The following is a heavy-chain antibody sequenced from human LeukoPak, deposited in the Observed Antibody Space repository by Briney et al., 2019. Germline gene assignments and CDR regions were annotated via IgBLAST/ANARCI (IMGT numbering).Heavy chain of an antibody. V-gene: IGHV3-21*01. CDR1: GFTFSSYS. Sequence: KAGGSLRLSCAASGFTFSSYSMNWVRQAPGKGLEWVSSISSSSSYIYYADSVKGRFTISRDNAKNSLYLQMNSLRAEDTAVYYCARQAGGYYYDSSGYPDYWGQGTLVTVSS. D-gene: IGHD3-22*01. CDR3: ARQAGGYYYDSSGYPDY. CDR2: ISSSSSYI. J-gene: IGHJ4*02.